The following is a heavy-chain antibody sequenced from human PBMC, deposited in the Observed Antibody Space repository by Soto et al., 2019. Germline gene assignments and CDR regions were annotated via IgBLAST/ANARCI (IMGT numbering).Heavy chain of an antibody. V-gene: IGHV3-23*01. D-gene: IGHD3-3*01. Sequence: GGSLRLSCVASGFTFSSYAMSWVRQAPGKGLEWVSVFSVSGGNTYYADTVKGRFTISRDNSKNTLYLQMSSLRADDTAVYYCTTLSITIFGVVLMDVWGQGTTVTVSS. CDR1: GFTFSSYA. CDR3: TTLSITIFGVVLMDV. J-gene: IGHJ6*02. CDR2: FSVSGGNT.